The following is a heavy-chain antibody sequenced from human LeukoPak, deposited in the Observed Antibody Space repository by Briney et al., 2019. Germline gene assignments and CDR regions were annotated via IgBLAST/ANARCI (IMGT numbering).Heavy chain of an antibody. CDR1: GGSISSYY. CDR2: IYYSGST. Sequence: SEALSLTCTVSGGSISSYYWSWIRQPPGKGLERIGYIYYSGSTNYNPSLKSRVTISVDTSKNQFSLKLSSVTAADTAVYYCARGVYDYVWGSYFPDYWGQGTLVTVSS. CDR3: ARGVYDYVWGSYFPDY. J-gene: IGHJ4*02. D-gene: IGHD3-16*01. V-gene: IGHV4-59*01.